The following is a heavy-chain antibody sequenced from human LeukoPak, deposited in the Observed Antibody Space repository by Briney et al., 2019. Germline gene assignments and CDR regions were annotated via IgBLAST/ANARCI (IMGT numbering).Heavy chain of an antibody. CDR2: MNPNSGNT. J-gene: IGHJ6*03. V-gene: IGHV1-8*03. Sequence: GASVKVSCKASGYTFTSYDINWVRQATGQGLEWMGWMNPNSGNTGYAQKFQGRVTITRNTSISTAYMELSSLRSEDTAVYYCASSPGIAAATGWWGSYYYYMDVWGKGTTVTISS. CDR3: ASSPGIAAATGWWGSYYYYMDV. D-gene: IGHD6-13*01. CDR1: GYTFTSYD.